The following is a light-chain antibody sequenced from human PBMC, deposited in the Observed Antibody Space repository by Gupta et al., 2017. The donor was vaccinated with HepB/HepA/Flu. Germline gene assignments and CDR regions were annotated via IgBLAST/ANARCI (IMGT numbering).Light chain of an antibody. CDR3: AAWDDSLNGRV. CDR2: INN. CDR1: RSNIGSKT. J-gene: IGLJ3*02. V-gene: IGLV1-44*01. Sequence: QSVLTQPPSASGTRGNRATISCSGSRSNIGSKTLNWYQQLPGTAPKLLIYINNQRPSGFPYRFSGSKSGTSASLAISGLQSEDEADYYCAAWDDSLNGRVFGGGTKLTVL.